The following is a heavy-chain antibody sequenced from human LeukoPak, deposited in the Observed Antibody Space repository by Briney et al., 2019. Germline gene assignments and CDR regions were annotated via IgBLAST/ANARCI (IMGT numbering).Heavy chain of an antibody. CDR2: ISYDGSNK. CDR1: GFTFTNYG. Sequence: PGGSLRLSCAASGFTFTNYGMHWVRQAPGKGLEWVAVISYDGSNKYYADSVKGRFTISRDNSKNTLYLQMNSLRPEDTAVYFCARDLSATGAGFDYGGQGPLVPVSS. CDR3: ARDLSATGAGFDY. V-gene: IGHV3-30*03. J-gene: IGHJ4*02. D-gene: IGHD6-19*01.